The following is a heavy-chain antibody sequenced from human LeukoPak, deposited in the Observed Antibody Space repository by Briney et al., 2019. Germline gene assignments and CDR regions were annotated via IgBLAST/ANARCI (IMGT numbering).Heavy chain of an antibody. D-gene: IGHD6-13*01. CDR1: GFTVGGNY. CDR3: AKSVTAAGTYAFDI. CDR2: LRGNGGST. V-gene: IGHV3-23*01. Sequence: GGSLRLSCAASGFTVGGNYMNWVRQAPGKGLEWVSSLRGNGGSTEYVDSVRGRFVISRDNSRNTLYLQMNSLRAEDTAVYYCAKSVTAAGTYAFDIWGQGTVVTVSS. J-gene: IGHJ3*02.